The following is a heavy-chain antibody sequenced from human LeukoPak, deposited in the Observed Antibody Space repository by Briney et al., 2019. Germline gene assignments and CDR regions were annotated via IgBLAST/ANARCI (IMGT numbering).Heavy chain of an antibody. D-gene: IGHD5-18*01. CDR3: ARGSGYSYGFWFDP. Sequence: QAGGSLRLSCAASGFTFSSYSMNWVRQAPGKGPEWLSYISSSSTTIKYVDSVKGRFTISRDNAKNSLSLQMNSLRAEDTAVYYCARGSGYSYGFWFDPWGQGTLVTVSS. CDR2: ISSSSTTI. J-gene: IGHJ5*02. V-gene: IGHV3-48*01. CDR1: GFTFSSYS.